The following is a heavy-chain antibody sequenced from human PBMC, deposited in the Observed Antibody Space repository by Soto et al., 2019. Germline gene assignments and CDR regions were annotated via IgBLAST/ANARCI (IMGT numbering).Heavy chain of an antibody. V-gene: IGHV4-34*01. CDR3: ARGLRGYSYGYNYYYGMDV. CDR2: INHSGST. D-gene: IGHD5-18*01. Sequence: PSETLSLTCAVYGGSFSGYYWSWIRQPPGKGLEWIGEINHSGSTNYNPSLKSRVTISVDTSKNQFSLKLSSVTAADTAVYYCARGLRGYSYGYNYYYGMDVWGQGTTVTVSS. J-gene: IGHJ6*02. CDR1: GGSFSGYY.